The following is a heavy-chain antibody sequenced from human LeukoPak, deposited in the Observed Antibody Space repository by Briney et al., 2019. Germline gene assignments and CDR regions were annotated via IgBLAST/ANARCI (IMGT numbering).Heavy chain of an antibody. CDR2: IIPIFGTA. CDR3: ARGGGYDAYFDY. J-gene: IGHJ4*02. Sequence: ASVKVSCKASGGTFSSYAISWVRQAPGQGREWMGGIIPIFGTANYAQKFQGRVTITADESTSTAYMELSSLRSEDTAVYYCARGGGYDAYFDYWGQGTLVTVSS. D-gene: IGHD5-12*01. CDR1: GGTFSSYA. V-gene: IGHV1-69*13.